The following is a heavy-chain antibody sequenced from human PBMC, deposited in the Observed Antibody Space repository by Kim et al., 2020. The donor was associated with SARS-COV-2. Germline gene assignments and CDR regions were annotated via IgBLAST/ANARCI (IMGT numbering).Heavy chain of an antibody. Sequence: SETLSLTCTVSGGSISITSHYWGWIRQPPGKALEWIGSFYYTGSPYYNPSLKSRVTISVDTSKTQLSLQLSPVTAADTAVYYFALPYGYFPAFDTWGQGT. J-gene: IGHJ3*02. CDR3: ALPYGYFPAFDT. CDR2: FYYTGSP. CDR1: GGSISITSHY. D-gene: IGHD5-18*01. V-gene: IGHV4-39*01.